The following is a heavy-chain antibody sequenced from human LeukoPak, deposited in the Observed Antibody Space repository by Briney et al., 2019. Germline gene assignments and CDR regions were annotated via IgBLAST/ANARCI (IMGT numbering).Heavy chain of an antibody. Sequence: SETLSLTCAVYGGSFSGYYWSWIRQPPGKGLEWIGEINHSGSTNYNPSLKSRVTISVDTSKNQFSLKLSSVIAADTAVYYCARGLHGSGYCSSTSCYYYYGMDVWGQGTTVTVSS. CDR3: ARGLHGSGYCSSTSCYYYYGMDV. D-gene: IGHD2-2*03. J-gene: IGHJ6*02. CDR1: GGSFSGYY. V-gene: IGHV4-34*01. CDR2: INHSGST.